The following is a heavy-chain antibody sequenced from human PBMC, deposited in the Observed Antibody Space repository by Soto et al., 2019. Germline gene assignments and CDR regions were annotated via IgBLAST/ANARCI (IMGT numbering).Heavy chain of an antibody. CDR2: IYYSGST. CDR3: ARRDYYDSSGYMAHGYFDY. J-gene: IGHJ4*02. Sequence: QLQLQESGPGLVKPSETLSLTCTVSGGSISSSSYYWGWIRQPPGKGLEWIGSIYYSGSTYYNPSLKSRGTISVDTSKNQFSLKLSSVTAADTAVYYCARRDYYDSSGYMAHGYFDYWGQGNLVTVSS. CDR1: GGSISSSSYY. D-gene: IGHD3-22*01. V-gene: IGHV4-39*01.